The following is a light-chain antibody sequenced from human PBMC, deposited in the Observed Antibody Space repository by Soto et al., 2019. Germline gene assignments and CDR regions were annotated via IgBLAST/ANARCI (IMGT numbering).Light chain of an antibody. CDR1: QSISTW. V-gene: IGKV1-5*03. CDR2: KAS. J-gene: IGKJ1*01. Sequence: DIQMTQSPSTLSASVGARVTITCRASQSISTWLAWYQQKPWKAPKLLIYKASTLESGVPSRFSGSGSGTEFTLTISSLQPDDFATYYCQQYNSYSQTFGQGTKVEI. CDR3: QQYNSYSQT.